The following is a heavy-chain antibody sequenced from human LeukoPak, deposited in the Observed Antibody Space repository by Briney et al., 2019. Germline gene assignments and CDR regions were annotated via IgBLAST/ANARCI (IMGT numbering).Heavy chain of an antibody. V-gene: IGHV1-18*01. J-gene: IGHJ4*02. Sequence: ASVKVSCKTSGYTFTTYVVSWVREAPGQGLEWMGWVSGYTGNTNYAERFQGRVTMTTDTSTTTVYMELTSLRSDDTAVYYCARGEVSASLYHFDFWGQGTLVTVS. CDR2: VSGYTGNT. CDR3: ARGEVSASLYHFDF. CDR1: GYTFTTYV. D-gene: IGHD2-2*01.